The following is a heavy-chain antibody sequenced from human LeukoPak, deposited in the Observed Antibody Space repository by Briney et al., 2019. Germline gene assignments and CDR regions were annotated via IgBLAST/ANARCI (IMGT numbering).Heavy chain of an antibody. D-gene: IGHD3-3*01. J-gene: IGHJ3*02. CDR2: ISSSSSTI. Sequence: GGSLRLSCAASGFTFSSYAMSWVRQAPGKGLEWVSYISSSSSTIYYADSVKGRFTISRDNAKNSLYLQMNSLRDEDTAVYYCARDYYGGGGYDFWSGYYTGGAFDIWGQGTMVTVSS. CDR3: ARDYYGGGGYDFWSGYYTGGAFDI. V-gene: IGHV3-48*02. CDR1: GFTFSSYA.